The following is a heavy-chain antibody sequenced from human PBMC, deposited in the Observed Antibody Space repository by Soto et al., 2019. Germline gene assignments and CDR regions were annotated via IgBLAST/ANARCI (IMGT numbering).Heavy chain of an antibody. CDR3: XXXXDXGSGXPXPGGMDV. V-gene: IGHV1-18*01. Sequence: QVHLVQSGAEVKKPGASVKVSCKASGYTFPNYAITWVRQAPGQXLXWMGWIRTYTGNTNYAQQLQGRGTMTTDTXXXXXXXXXXXXXXXXXXXXXXXXXXDXGSGXPXPGGMDVWGQGTTVTVSS. J-gene: IGHJ6*02. CDR1: GYTFPNYA. CDR2: IRTYTGNT. D-gene: IGHD3-10*01.